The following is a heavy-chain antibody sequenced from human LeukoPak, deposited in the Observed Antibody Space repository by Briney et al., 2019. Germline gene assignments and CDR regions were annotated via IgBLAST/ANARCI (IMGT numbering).Heavy chain of an antibody. D-gene: IGHD2-15*01. V-gene: IGHV1-69*05. CDR2: IIPIFGTA. CDR3: ARYCSGGSCYDAFDI. CDR1: GGTFSSYA. Sequence: SVKVSCKASGGTFSSYAISWVRQAPGQGLEWMARIIPIFGTANYAQKFQGRVTITTDESTSTAYMELSSLRSEDTAVYYCARYCSGGSCYDAFDIWGQGTMVTVSS. J-gene: IGHJ3*02.